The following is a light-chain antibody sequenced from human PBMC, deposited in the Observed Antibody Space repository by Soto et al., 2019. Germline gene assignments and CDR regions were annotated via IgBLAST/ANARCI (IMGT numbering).Light chain of an antibody. CDR3: QQLNRYPPT. Sequence: DIQLTQSPSFLSASVGDRVTITCRASQGISSYLAWYQQKPGKAPKLLIYAASTLQSGVPSRFSGSGSGTEFTLTISSLQPEDFATYLCQQLNRYPPTFGGGTKVEIK. CDR1: QGISSY. V-gene: IGKV1-9*01. J-gene: IGKJ4*01. CDR2: AAS.